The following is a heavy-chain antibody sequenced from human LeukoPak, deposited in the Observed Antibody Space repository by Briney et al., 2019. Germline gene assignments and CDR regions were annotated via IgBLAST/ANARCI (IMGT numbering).Heavy chain of an antibody. V-gene: IGHV3-9*01. J-gene: IGHJ6*02. Sequence: GRSLRLSCAASGFSFEDYAMHWVRQAPGKGLEWVSGISWNSGNIGYADSVKGRFTISRDNAKNSLYLQMNSLRAEDTALYYCTKDKGGHGSGSYIWAGMDVWSQGTTVTVSS. CDR2: ISWNSGNI. CDR1: GFSFEDYA. CDR3: TKDKGGHGSGSYIWAGMDV. D-gene: IGHD3-10*01.